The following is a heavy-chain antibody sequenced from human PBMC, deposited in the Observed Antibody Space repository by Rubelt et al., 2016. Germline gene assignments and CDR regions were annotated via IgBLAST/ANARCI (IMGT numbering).Heavy chain of an antibody. CDR3: VKVTAGYSYGYGDY. V-gene: IGHV3-7*01. Sequence: EVQLVEYGGGLVQPGGSLSLSCAASGFTFSTYFMSWVRQAPGKGLEWVANMKGDGEIFYADSMKGRFTISRDNSKNTLYLQMSSLGAEDTAVYYGVKVTAGYSYGYGDYWGQGTLVTVSS. D-gene: IGHD5-18*01. J-gene: IGHJ4*02. CDR1: GFTFSTYF. CDR2: MKGDGEI.